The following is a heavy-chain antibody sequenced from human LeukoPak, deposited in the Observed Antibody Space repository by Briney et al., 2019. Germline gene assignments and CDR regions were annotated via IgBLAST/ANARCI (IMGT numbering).Heavy chain of an antibody. V-gene: IGHV3-23*01. D-gene: IGHD3-22*01. Sequence: GGSLRLSCAASGFTFSSYAMSWVRQAPGKGLEWVSAISGSGGSTYYADSVKGRFTISRDNSKNTLYLQMNSLRAEDTAVYYCTNYYDSSGYSPLDYWGQGTLVTVSS. CDR3: TNYYDSSGYSPLDY. CDR1: GFTFSSYA. J-gene: IGHJ4*02. CDR2: ISGSGGST.